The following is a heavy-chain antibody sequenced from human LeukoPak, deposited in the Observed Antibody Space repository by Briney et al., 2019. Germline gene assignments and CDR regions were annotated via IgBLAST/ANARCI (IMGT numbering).Heavy chain of an antibody. V-gene: IGHV1-8*01. Sequence: EASVKVSCKASGYTFTSYDTNWVRQATGQGREWMGWMNPNSGNTGYAQKFQGRVTMTRNTSISTAYMELSSLRSEDTAVYYCARGKRWSATYYYYYMDVWGKGTTVTVSS. CDR1: GYTFTSYD. CDR3: ARGKRWSATYYYYYMDV. J-gene: IGHJ6*03. CDR2: MNPNSGNT. D-gene: IGHD2-15*01.